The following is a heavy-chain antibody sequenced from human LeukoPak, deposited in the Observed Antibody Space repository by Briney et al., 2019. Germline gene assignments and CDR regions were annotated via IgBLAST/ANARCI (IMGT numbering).Heavy chain of an antibody. Sequence: SETLSLTCTVSVGSMSSYYWSWIRQPPGKGLEWLGYVYYSGSTNYNPSLKSRVTISLGTSKNQFSLKLSSVTAADTAVYYCARHGSGTSLALGPWGQGTLVTVSS. V-gene: IGHV4-59*08. CDR2: VYYSGST. CDR1: VGSMSSYY. CDR3: ARHGSGTSLALGP. J-gene: IGHJ5*02. D-gene: IGHD3-10*01.